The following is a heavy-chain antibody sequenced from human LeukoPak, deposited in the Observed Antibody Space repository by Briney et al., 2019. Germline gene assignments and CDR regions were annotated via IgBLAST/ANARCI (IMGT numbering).Heavy chain of an antibody. CDR2: ISYDGSNK. Sequence: GGSLRLSCAAPGFTFSTYAMPWVRQAPGKGLEWVAVISYDGSNKYYADSVKGRFTISRDNSKNTLYLQMNSLRPEDTAVYYCARTNYYDSSGYYWAFDYWGQGTLVTVSS. V-gene: IGHV3-30-3*01. D-gene: IGHD3-22*01. J-gene: IGHJ4*02. CDR1: GFTFSTYA. CDR3: ARTNYYDSSGYYWAFDY.